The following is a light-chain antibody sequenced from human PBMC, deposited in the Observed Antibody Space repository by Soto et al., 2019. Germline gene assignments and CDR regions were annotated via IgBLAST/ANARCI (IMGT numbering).Light chain of an antibody. J-gene: IGKJ3*01. CDR1: QSVSSSY. V-gene: IGKV3-20*01. Sequence: EIVLTQSPGTLSLSPGERATLSCRASQSVSSSYLAWYQQKPGQAPRLLIYGASSRATGIPGRFSGSGSGTDFTLTISRLEPKDFAVYYCQQYGRSPLTFGPGTKVDIK. CDR3: QQYGRSPLT. CDR2: GAS.